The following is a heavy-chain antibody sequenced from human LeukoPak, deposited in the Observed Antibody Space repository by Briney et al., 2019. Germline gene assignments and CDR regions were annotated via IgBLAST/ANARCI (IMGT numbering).Heavy chain of an antibody. V-gene: IGHV3-15*01. CDR2: IKSKSDDETT. CDR3: GLGSGRTDFDY. CDR1: GFAFSNAW. D-gene: IGHD3-10*01. Sequence: GGSLRLSCAASGFAFSNAWMSWVRQAPGKGLEWVGRIKSKSDDETTDYAAPVKGRFTIARDESKNTVYLQMNSLKTEDTAVYYCGLGSGRTDFDYWGQGTLVTVSS. J-gene: IGHJ4*02.